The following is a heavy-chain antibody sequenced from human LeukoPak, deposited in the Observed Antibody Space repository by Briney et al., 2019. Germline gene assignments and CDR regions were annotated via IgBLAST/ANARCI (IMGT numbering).Heavy chain of an antibody. D-gene: IGHD6-13*01. Sequence: ASVKVSCKASGGTFSSYAISWVRQAPGQGLEWMGGIIPIFGTANYAQKFQGRVTITADESTSTAYMELSSLRSEDTAVYYCAREVWQQLIGYGMDVWGQRDHGHRLL. CDR1: GGTFSSYA. J-gene: IGHJ6*01. CDR3: AREVWQQLIGYGMDV. CDR2: IIPIFGTA. V-gene: IGHV1-69*13.